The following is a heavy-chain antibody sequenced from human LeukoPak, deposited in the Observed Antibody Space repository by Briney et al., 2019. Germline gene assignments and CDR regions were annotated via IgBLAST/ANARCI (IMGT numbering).Heavy chain of an antibody. CDR2: INHSGST. D-gene: IGHD2-2*01. V-gene: IGHV4-34*01. CDR3: ARSGCSSTSCYRWYYFDY. Sequence: PSETLSLTCAVYGGSFSGYYWSWIRQPPGKGLEWIGEINHSGSTNYNPSLKSRVTISVDTSKNQFPLKLSSVTAADTAVYYCARSGCSSTSCYRWYYFDYWGQGTLVTVSS. CDR1: GGSFSGYY. J-gene: IGHJ4*02.